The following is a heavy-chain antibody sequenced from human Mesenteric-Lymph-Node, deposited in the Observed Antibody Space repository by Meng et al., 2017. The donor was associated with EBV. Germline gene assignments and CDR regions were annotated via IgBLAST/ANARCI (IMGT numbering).Heavy chain of an antibody. CDR2: IYWDDDK. CDR3: AHSAVYYDLWSGYKNWFDP. D-gene: IGHD3-3*01. J-gene: IGHJ5*02. V-gene: IGHV2-5*02. Sequence: HISFDESGSTLLKPTQTRRLAHTFPGCSLSTSGEGVGWIRQPPGKALVWLALIYWDDDKRYSPSLKSRLTITKDTSKNQVVLTMTNMDPVDTATYYCAHSAVYYDLWSGYKNWFDPWGQGTLVTVSS. CDR1: GCSLSTSGEG.